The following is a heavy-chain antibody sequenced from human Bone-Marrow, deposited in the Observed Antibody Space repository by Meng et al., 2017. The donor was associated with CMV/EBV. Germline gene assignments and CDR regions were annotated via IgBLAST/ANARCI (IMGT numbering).Heavy chain of an antibody. J-gene: IGHJ4*02. Sequence: GESLKISCAASGFTLSRNWMTWVRQAPGKGLERVANIKEDGSEKKYLDSVKGRFTISRDNAKNSVYLQMNSLRGEDTAFYYCARAIEGIRETLDYWGQGTLVTVSS. CDR2: IKEDGSEK. CDR1: GFTLSRNW. V-gene: IGHV3-7*04. CDR3: ARAIEGIRETLDY. D-gene: IGHD2-21*01.